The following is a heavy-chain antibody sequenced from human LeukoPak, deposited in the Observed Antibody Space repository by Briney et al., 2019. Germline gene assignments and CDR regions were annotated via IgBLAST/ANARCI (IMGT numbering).Heavy chain of an antibody. CDR1: GFTFSSYW. CDR2: IKQDGSEK. Sequence: GGSLRLSCAASGFTFSSYWMSWVRQAAGKGREWVANIKQDGSEKYYVDSVKGRFTISRDNAKNSLYLQMNSLRAEDTAVYYCAREWFGESAFDYWGQGTLVTVS. V-gene: IGHV3-7*01. D-gene: IGHD3-10*01. J-gene: IGHJ4*02. CDR3: AREWFGESAFDY.